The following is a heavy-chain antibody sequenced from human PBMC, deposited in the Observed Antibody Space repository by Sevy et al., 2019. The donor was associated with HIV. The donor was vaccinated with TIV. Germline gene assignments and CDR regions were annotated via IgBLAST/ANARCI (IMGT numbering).Heavy chain of an antibody. CDR1: GFTFDDYA. V-gene: IGHV3-9*01. CDR2: ISWNSGSI. J-gene: IGHJ3*02. Sequence: GGSLRLSCAASGFTFDDYAMHWVRQAPGKGLEWVSGISWNSGSIGYADSVKGRFTISRDNAKNSLYLQMNSLRAEDTALYYCEKDVYGGNRGDAFDIWGQGTMVTVSS. D-gene: IGHD2-15*01. CDR3: EKDVYGGNRGDAFDI.